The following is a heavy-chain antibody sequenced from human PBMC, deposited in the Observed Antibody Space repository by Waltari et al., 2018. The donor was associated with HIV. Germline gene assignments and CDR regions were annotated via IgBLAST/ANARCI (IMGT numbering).Heavy chain of an antibody. J-gene: IGHJ4*02. V-gene: IGHV3-23*01. Sequence: EVQLLESGGGLVQPGGSLRLSCAASGFTFSSYAMSWVRQAPGKGLEWVSAISGSGGSTYYADSVKGRFTISRDNSKNTLYLQMNSLRAEDTAVYYCAKDPVRWFRESPSFDYWGQGTLVTVSS. CDR1: GFTFSSYA. CDR2: ISGSGGST. D-gene: IGHD3-10*01. CDR3: AKDPVRWFRESPSFDY.